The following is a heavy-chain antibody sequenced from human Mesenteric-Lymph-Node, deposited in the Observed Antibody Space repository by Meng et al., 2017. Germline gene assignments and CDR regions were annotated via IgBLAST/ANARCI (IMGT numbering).Heavy chain of an antibody. CDR2: VNPDSGGT. CDR1: GYTFTNYY. CDR3: ASGLASSGWPELDY. J-gene: IGHJ4*02. D-gene: IGHD6-19*01. Sequence: ASVKVSCKASGYTFTNYYIHWVRQAPGQGLEWMGWVNPDSGGTNLAQKFHGRVTMTRDTSTSTAYMELSRLRSDDTAVYYCASGLASSGWPELDYWGQGTLVTVSS. V-gene: IGHV1-2*02.